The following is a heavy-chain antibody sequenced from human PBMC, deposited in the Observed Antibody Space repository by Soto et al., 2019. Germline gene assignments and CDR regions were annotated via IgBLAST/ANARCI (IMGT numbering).Heavy chain of an antibody. CDR3: ARGRIQLWLLWPTYGRDV. Sequence: SETLSLTCAVYGGSFSGYYWSWIRQPPGKGLEWIGEINHSGSTNYNPSLKSRVTISVDTSKNQFSLKLSSATAADTAVYYCARGRIQLWLLWPTYGRDVWGQGTTVIVSS. CDR1: GGSFSGYY. D-gene: IGHD5-18*01. V-gene: IGHV4-34*01. J-gene: IGHJ6*02. CDR2: INHSGST.